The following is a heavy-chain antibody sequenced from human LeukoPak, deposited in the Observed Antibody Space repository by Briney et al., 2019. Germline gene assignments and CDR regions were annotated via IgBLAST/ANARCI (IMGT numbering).Heavy chain of an antibody. J-gene: IGHJ4*02. CDR1: GFTFNNYV. CDR3: AKASREYSSTWYY. Sequence: GGSLGLSCAASGFTFNNYVMSWVRQAPGKGLEWVSSVSGTGDSTCYADSVKGRFTISRDNFKNRLYLQMNSLRDDDTAVYYCAKASREYSSTWYYWGQGTLVTVSS. CDR2: VSGTGDST. V-gene: IGHV3-23*01. D-gene: IGHD6-13*01.